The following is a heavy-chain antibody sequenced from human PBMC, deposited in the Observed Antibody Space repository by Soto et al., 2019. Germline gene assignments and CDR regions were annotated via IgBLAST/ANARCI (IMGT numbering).Heavy chain of an antibody. CDR1: SGSISTYY. D-gene: IGHD4-4*01. J-gene: IGHJ4*02. CDR2: IYYTGST. V-gene: IGHV4-59*12. Sequence: SETLSLTCTVSSGSISTYYWSWIRQPPGKGLEWIGYIYYTGSTNYNPSLKTRVAISIDTPKNQFSLKLSSVTAADTAVYYCVSKDGLDWGQGTLVTVSS. CDR3: VSKDGLD.